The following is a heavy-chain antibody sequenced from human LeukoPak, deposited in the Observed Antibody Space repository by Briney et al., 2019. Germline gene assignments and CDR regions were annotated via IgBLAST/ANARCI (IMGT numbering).Heavy chain of an antibody. Sequence: GGSLRLSCAASGFSFSSYWMSWVRQAPGKGLEWVANIKQDGSEKYYVDSVKGRFTISRDNAKNSLYLQMNSLRAEDTAVYYCARERSLVGQQLNYYYYMDVWGKGTTVTISS. D-gene: IGHD6-13*01. CDR3: ARERSLVGQQLNYYYYMDV. J-gene: IGHJ6*03. V-gene: IGHV3-7*01. CDR2: IKQDGSEK. CDR1: GFSFSSYW.